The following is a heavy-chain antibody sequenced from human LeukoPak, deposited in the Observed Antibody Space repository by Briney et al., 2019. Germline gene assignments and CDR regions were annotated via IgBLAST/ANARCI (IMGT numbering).Heavy chain of an antibody. D-gene: IGHD6-6*01. Sequence: GGSLRLSCSASGFTINRFYLHWVRQAPGKGLEFVSHISSNGATTYYADSVKGRFTISRDNSKNTLYLQMSSLRADDTAVYYCVKDRSIAAPNNDFFDSWGQGALVTVSS. J-gene: IGHJ4*02. CDR1: GFTINRFY. CDR2: ISSNGATT. CDR3: VKDRSIAAPNNDFFDS. V-gene: IGHV3-64D*06.